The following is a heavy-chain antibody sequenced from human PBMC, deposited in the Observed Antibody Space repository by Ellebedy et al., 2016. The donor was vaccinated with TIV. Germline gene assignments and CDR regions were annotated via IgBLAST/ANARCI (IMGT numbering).Heavy chain of an antibody. J-gene: IGHJ4*02. CDR3: ARTGELSYCFDY. CDR2: IWYDGSKK. V-gene: IGHV3-33*01. Sequence: GESLKISCEASGFTFSSYGMHWVRQAPGKGLEWVAVIWYDGSKKYYSDSVKGRFTISRDNSKNTLYLQMDSLRAEDTAVYYCARTGELSYCFDYWGQGTLVTASS. CDR1: GFTFSSYG. D-gene: IGHD3-16*02.